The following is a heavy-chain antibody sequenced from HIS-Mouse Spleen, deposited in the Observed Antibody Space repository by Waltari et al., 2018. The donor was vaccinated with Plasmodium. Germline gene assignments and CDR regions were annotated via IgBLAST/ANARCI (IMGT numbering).Heavy chain of an antibody. V-gene: IGHV4-39*07. CDR2: IYYIGST. J-gene: IGHJ4*02. CDR3: ARDRITGTSYFDY. D-gene: IGHD1-7*01. Sequence: QLQLQESGPGLVKPSETLSLTCTVSGGSISSSSYYLGWIRQPPGKGLEWIGSIYYIGSTYYTPSLKSRVTISVDTSKNQFSLKLSSVTAADTAVYYCARDRITGTSYFDYWGQGTLVTVSS. CDR1: GGSISSSSYY.